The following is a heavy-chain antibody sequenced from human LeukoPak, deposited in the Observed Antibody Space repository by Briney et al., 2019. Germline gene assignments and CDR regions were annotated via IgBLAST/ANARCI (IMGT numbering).Heavy chain of an antibody. Sequence: SETLSLTCTVSGGSINSNTYYWVWVRQSPGQGLEWIGSIHYSGSPYYYNYRGSTFYNPSLKSRITISVDTSKNQFSLKLTSVIAADTAMYYCARNDSGGFDAFDIWGQGTMVIVSS. V-gene: IGHV4-39*01. J-gene: IGHJ3*02. CDR3: ARNDSGGFDAFDI. CDR2: IHYSGSPYYYNYRGST. CDR1: GGSINSNTYY. D-gene: IGHD3-22*01.